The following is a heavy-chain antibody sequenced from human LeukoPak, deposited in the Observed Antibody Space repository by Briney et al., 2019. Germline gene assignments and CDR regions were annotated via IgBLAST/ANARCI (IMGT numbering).Heavy chain of an antibody. CDR1: GFTFSSYG. CDR2: IWYDGSNK. Sequence: GGSLRLSCAASGFTFSSYGMHWVRQAPGKGLEWVAVIWYDGSNKYYADSVKGRFTISRDNSKNTLYLQVNSLRAEDTAVYYCASSLRRIVGATGVDYWGQGTLVTVSS. V-gene: IGHV3-33*01. CDR3: ASSLRRIVGATGVDY. D-gene: IGHD1-26*01. J-gene: IGHJ4*02.